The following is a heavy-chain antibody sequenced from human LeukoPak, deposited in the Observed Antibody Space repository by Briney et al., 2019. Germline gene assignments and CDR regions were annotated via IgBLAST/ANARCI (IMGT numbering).Heavy chain of an antibody. V-gene: IGHV3-7*03. CDR2: IKPDESEK. CDR1: GFTFSNYW. J-gene: IGHJ4*02. Sequence: GGSLRLSCAASGFTFSNYWMTWVRQAPGKGLEWVANIKPDESEKYYVGSVKGRFTISRDNAKNSLYLQMNSLRAEDTAVYYCAKWGPYDILTGRINWGQGTLVTVSS. D-gene: IGHD3-9*01. CDR3: AKWGPYDILTGRIN.